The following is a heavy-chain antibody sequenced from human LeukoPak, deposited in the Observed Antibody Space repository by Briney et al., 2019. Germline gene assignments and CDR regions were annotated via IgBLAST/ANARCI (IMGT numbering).Heavy chain of an antibody. CDR2: TSSSSTTI. CDR1: GFTFSTHS. Sequence: GGSLRLSCAGSGFTFSTHSMNWVRQAPGKGLEWVSFTSSSSTTIYYADSVKGRFTISRDNAKNSLILQMDSLRAEDTAVYYCARSMISFGGAVDYWGQGALVTVSS. D-gene: IGHD3-16*01. CDR3: ARSMISFGGAVDY. J-gene: IGHJ4*02. V-gene: IGHV3-48*01.